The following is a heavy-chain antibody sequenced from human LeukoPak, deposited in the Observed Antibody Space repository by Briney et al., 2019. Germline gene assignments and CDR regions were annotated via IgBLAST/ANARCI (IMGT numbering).Heavy chain of an antibody. CDR3: ARSLYGDYAYPGDY. CDR2: ISAYNGNT. V-gene: IGHV1-18*01. CDR1: GYTFTSYG. Sequence: ASVKVSCKASGYTFTSYGISWVRQAPGQGLEWMGWISAYNGNTNYAQKLQGRATMTTDTSTSTAYMELRSLRSDDTAVYYCARSLYGDYAYPGDYWGQGTLVTVSS. J-gene: IGHJ4*02. D-gene: IGHD4-17*01.